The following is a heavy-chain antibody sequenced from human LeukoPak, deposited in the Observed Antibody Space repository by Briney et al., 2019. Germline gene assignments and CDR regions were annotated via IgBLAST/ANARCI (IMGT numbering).Heavy chain of an antibody. CDR1: GFTFSSYW. D-gene: IGHD6-19*01. CDR2: IKQDGSEK. J-gene: IGHJ4*02. Sequence: GGSLRLSCTVSGFTFSSYWMSWVRQAPGKGLEWVANIKQDGSEKYYVDSVKGRFTISRDNAKNSLYLQMNSLRAEDTAVYYCARGVGSGWYYYFDYWGQGTLVTVSS. V-gene: IGHV3-7*01. CDR3: ARGVGSGWYYYFDY.